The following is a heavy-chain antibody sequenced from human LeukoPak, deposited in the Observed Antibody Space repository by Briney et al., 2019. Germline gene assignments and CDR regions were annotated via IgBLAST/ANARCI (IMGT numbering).Heavy chain of an antibody. CDR1: GYTFTGYY. V-gene: IGHV1-2*02. CDR2: INPNSGGT. J-gene: IGHJ6*03. CDR3: ARDHSKHNYDYYYMDV. Sequence: ASVKVSCKASGYTFTGYYMHWVRQAPGQGLEWMGWINPNSGGTNYAQKFQGRVTMTRDTSISTAYMELSRLRSDDTAVYYCARDHSKHNYDYYYMDVWGKGTTVTVSS. D-gene: IGHD6-13*01.